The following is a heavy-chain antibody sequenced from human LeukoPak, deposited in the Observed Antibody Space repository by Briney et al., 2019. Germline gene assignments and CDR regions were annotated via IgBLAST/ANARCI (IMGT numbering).Heavy chain of an antibody. V-gene: IGHV4-39*07. CDR3: ARHTAQKYNWFDR. J-gene: IGHJ5*02. CDR1: GSSISSSSYY. Sequence: PSETLSLTCTVSGSSISSSSYYWGWIRQPPGKGLEWIGSIYYSGSTYYNPSLKSRVTISVDTSKNQFSLKVSSVTAADTAVYYCARHTAQKYNWFDRWGQGTLVTVSS. CDR2: IYYSGST.